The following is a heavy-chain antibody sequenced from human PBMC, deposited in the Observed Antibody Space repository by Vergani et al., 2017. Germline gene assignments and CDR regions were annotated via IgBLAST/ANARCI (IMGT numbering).Heavy chain of an antibody. Sequence: QLQLQESGPGLVKPSEPLSLTCTVSGGSISSSSYYWGWIRQPPGKGLEWIGSIYYSGSTYYNPSLKSRVTISVDTSKNQFSLKLSSVTAADTAVYYCARASTMIYRRAFDIWGQGTMVTVSS. V-gene: IGHV4-39*07. D-gene: IGHD3-22*01. J-gene: IGHJ3*02. CDR2: IYYSGST. CDR1: GGSISSSSYY. CDR3: ARASTMIYRRAFDI.